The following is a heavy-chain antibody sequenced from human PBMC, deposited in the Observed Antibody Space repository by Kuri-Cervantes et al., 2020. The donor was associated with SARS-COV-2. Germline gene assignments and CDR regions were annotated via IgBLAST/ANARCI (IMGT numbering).Heavy chain of an antibody. CDR3: ARQMMSSITIFGVVITRNWFDP. CDR2: IYYSGST. J-gene: IGHJ5*02. Sequence: SETLSLTCTVSGGSISSISYYWGWIRQPPGKGLEWIGSIYYSGSTYYNPSLKSRVTISVDTSKNQFSLKLSSVTAADTAVYYCARQMMSSITIFGVVITRNWFDPWGQGTLVTVSS. D-gene: IGHD3-3*01. CDR1: GGSISSISYY. V-gene: IGHV4-39*01.